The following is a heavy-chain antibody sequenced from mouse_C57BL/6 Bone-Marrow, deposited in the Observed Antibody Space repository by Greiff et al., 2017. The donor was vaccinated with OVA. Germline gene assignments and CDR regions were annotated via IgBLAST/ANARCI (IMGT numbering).Heavy chain of an antibody. Sequence: EVMLVESGGGLVQPGGSLKLSCAASGFTFSDYYMYWVRQTPEKRLEWVAYISNGGGSTYYPDTVKGRFTISRDNAKNTLYLQMSRLKSEDTVMYYCARRLYYYGSSVAYWGQGTLVTVSA. D-gene: IGHD1-1*01. V-gene: IGHV5-12*01. J-gene: IGHJ3*01. CDR1: GFTFSDYY. CDR2: ISNGGGST. CDR3: ARRLYYYGSSVAY.